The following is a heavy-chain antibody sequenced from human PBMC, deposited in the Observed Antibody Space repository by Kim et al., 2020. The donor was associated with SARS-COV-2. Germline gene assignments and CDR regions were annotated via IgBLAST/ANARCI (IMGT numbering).Heavy chain of an antibody. J-gene: IGHJ4*01. CDR1: GFTFSSYS. CDR2: ISYDGSNK. D-gene: IGHD1-7*01. Sequence: GGSLRLSCAASGFTFSSYSMHWVRQAPGKGLEWVSVISYDGSNKYYADSVKGRFTISRDNSKNTLFLQMNSLRAEDTAVYYCARDHLENYAGHSRAFDY. CDR3: ARDHLENYAGHSRAFDY. V-gene: IGHV3-30*04.